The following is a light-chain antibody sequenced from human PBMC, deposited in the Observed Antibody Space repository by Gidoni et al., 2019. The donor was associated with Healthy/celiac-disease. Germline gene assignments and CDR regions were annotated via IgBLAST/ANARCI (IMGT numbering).Light chain of an antibody. V-gene: IGLV3-21*04. Sequence: SSVLTQPPSVSVAPGKTARITCGGNNIGSKRVHWYQQKPGQAPVLVIYYDSDRPSGIPERFSGSNSGNTATLTISRVEAGDEADYYCQVWDSSSDHRGVFGGGTKLTVL. CDR3: QVWDSSSDHRGV. CDR2: YDS. CDR1: NIGSKR. J-gene: IGLJ2*01.